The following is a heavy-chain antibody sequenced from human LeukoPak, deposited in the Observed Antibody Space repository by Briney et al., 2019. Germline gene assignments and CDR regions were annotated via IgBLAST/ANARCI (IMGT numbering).Heavy chain of an antibody. V-gene: IGHV3-48*01. D-gene: IGHD2-15*01. CDR1: GFTFSSYW. J-gene: IGHJ4*02. CDR2: ISGSSTTI. Sequence: PGGSLRLSCAASGFTFSSYWMSWVRQAPGKGLEWISYISGSSTTIYYADSVRGRLTISRDNAKNSLYLQMNSLRAEDTALYYCASQRCSGSTCYPPGGFYFDSWGQGTLVTVSS. CDR3: ASQRCSGSTCYPPGGFYFDS.